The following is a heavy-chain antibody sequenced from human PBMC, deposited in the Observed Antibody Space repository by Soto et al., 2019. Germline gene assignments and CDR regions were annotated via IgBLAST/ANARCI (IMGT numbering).Heavy chain of an antibody. Sequence: ASVKVSGKASGYTFTSYDINWVRQATGQGLEWMGWMNPNSGNTGYAQKFQGRVTMTRNTSISTAYMELSSLRSEDTAVYYCARGKVGDILTGGEDYYYYGMDVWGQGTTVTVSS. CDR3: ARGKVGDILTGGEDYYYYGMDV. D-gene: IGHD3-9*01. V-gene: IGHV1-8*01. CDR1: GYTFTSYD. J-gene: IGHJ6*02. CDR2: MNPNSGNT.